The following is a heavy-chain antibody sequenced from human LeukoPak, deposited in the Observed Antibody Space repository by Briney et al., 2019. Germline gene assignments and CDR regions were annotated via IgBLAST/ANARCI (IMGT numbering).Heavy chain of an antibody. CDR2: INPSGGST. CDR3: VREGEGLLSKDFDY. CDR1: GYTFTSYY. V-gene: IGHV1-46*01. D-gene: IGHD2/OR15-2a*01. Sequence: WASVKVSCKASGYTFTSYYMHWVRQAPGQGLEWMGIINPSGGSTSYAQKFQGRVTMTRDTSMTTAYMELTGLTYDDTALYFCVREGEGLLSKDFDYWGQGTLVTVSS. J-gene: IGHJ4*02.